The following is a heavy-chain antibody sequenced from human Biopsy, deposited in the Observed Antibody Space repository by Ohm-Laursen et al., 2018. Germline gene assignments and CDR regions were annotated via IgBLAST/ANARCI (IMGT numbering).Heavy chain of an antibody. D-gene: IGHD3-9*01. Sequence: SETLSLTCSVSGASVKTSGYFWAWLRQRQGKGLEWIGYISYNERTHYNPSLTSRLAISFDTSNNRISLQLRSVSVADTAVYYCVREPKTGTAEAWYFDLWGRGSPVTVPS. J-gene: IGHJ2*01. CDR1: GASVKTSGYF. CDR2: ISYNERT. CDR3: VREPKTGTAEAWYFDL. V-gene: IGHV4-31*03.